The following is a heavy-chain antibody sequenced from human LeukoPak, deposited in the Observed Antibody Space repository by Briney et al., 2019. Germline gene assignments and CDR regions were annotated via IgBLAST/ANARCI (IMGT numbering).Heavy chain of an antibody. D-gene: IGHD1-14*01. V-gene: IGHV1-46*01. CDR3: ARESEPHSNWFDP. CDR1: GYTFTSYD. Sequence: GASVKVSCKASGYTFTSYDINWVRQAPGQGLEWMGIINPSGGSTSYAQKFQGRVTMTRDMSTSTVYMELSSLRSEDTAVYYCARESEPHSNWFDPWGQGTLVTVSS. J-gene: IGHJ5*02. CDR2: INPSGGST.